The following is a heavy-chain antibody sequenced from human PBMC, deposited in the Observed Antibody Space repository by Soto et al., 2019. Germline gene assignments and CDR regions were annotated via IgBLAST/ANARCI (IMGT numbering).Heavy chain of an antibody. Sequence: QVQLVQSGAEVKKPGASVKVSCVASGYSFSRYGISWVRHAPEQGLEWVGWISAYNGNTNYAQRVQGRVTMTTDVSTSTAYMELGSRRSDDTAVYYCARGGTYNGYDYAADDNWGQVTLVTVSS. V-gene: IGHV1-18*01. CDR3: ARGGTYNGYDYAADDN. CDR1: GYSFSRYG. D-gene: IGHD5-12*01. CDR2: ISAYNGNT. J-gene: IGHJ4*02.